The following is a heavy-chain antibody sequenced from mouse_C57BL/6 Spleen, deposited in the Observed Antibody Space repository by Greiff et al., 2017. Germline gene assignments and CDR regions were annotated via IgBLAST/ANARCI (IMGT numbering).Heavy chain of an antibody. CDR3: ARDPPRNWAYAMDY. CDR2: ISDGGSYT. V-gene: IGHV5-4*01. Sequence: EVQLVESGGGLVKPGGSLKLSCAASGFTFSSYAMSWVRQTPEKRLEWVATISDGGSYTYYPDNVKGRFTISRDNAKNNLYLQMSHLKSEDTAMYYCARDPPRNWAYAMDYWGQGTSVTVSS. D-gene: IGHD4-1*01. CDR1: GFTFSSYA. J-gene: IGHJ4*01.